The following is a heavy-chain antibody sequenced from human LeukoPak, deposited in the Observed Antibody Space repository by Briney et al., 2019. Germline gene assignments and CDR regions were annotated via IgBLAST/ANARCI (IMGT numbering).Heavy chain of an antibody. CDR2: IRHDGSNK. J-gene: IGHJ4*02. CDR3: APDDDSSDY. CDR1: GFTFSSYS. Sequence: GGSLRLSCAASGFTFSSYSMNWVRQAPGKGLEWVAFIRHDGSNKYYADSVKGRFTISRDNSKNTLYLQMNSLRAEDTAVYYCAPDDDSSDYWGQGTLVTVSS. D-gene: IGHD3-22*01. V-gene: IGHV3-30*02.